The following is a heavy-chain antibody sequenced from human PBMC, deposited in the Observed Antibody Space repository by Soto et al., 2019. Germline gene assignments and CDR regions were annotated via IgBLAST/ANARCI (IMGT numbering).Heavy chain of an antibody. J-gene: IGHJ4*02. D-gene: IGHD3-22*01. Sequence: GGSLRLSCAASGFTFSSYAVSWVRQAPGKGPEWISSISGSGSTIYYADSVKGRFTISRDNSKNTLYLQMSSMRAEEMAVYYCAKVFYYYDRSGYYYFDYWGQGTLVTVSS. CDR3: AKVFYYYDRSGYYYFDY. CDR2: ISGSGSTI. CDR1: GFTFSSYA. V-gene: IGHV3-23*01.